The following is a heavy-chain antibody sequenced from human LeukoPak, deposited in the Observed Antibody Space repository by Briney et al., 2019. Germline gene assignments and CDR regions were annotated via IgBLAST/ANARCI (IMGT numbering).Heavy chain of an antibody. J-gene: IGHJ4*02. Sequence: PGGSLRLSCAASGFTFSSYALSWVRQAPGKGLEWVSTINGNGGSTYYADSVKGRFTISRDNSKNTLYLQMNSLRAEDTAVYYCAKDLRTGIRRYYFDYWGQGTLVTVSS. CDR1: GFTFSSYA. CDR2: INGNGGST. V-gene: IGHV3-23*01. CDR3: AKDLRTGIRRYYFDY. D-gene: IGHD1-14*01.